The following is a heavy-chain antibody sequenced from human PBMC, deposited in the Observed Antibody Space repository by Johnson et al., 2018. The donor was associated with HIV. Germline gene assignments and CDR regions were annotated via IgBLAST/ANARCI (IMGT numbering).Heavy chain of an antibody. J-gene: IGHJ3*02. V-gene: IGHV3-7*01. CDR3: ARGGSDAFDI. D-gene: IGHD3-16*01. Sequence: VESVKGRFTISRDNAKKSLYVEMKSLRAADTALYYCARGGSDAFDIWGQGTMVTVSS.